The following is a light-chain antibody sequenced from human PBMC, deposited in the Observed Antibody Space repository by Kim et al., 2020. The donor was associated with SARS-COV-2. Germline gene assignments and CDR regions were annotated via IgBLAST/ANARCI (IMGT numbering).Light chain of an antibody. CDR3: GSHTSTSSLRV. Sequence: QSITISCTRTSSDVGGYNYVAWYQQHPGKAPKLMIYDVSKRPSGVSNRFSGSKSGNTASLTISGLQAEDEADYYCGSHTSTSSLRVFGGGTKLTVL. J-gene: IGLJ2*01. CDR1: SSDVGGYNY. CDR2: DVS. V-gene: IGLV2-14*04.